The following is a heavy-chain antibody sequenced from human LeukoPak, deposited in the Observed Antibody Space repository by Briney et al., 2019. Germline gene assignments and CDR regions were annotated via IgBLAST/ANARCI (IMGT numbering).Heavy chain of an antibody. Sequence: ASVKVSCKASGGTFSSYAISWVRQAPGQGLEWMGGIIPIFGTANYAQKFQGRVTITADESTSTAYMELSSLRSEDTAVYYCARVWGGGYYQGEYFQHWGQGTLVTVSS. J-gene: IGHJ1*01. CDR1: GGTFSSYA. CDR3: ARVWGGGYYQGEYFQH. D-gene: IGHD3-22*01. CDR2: IIPIFGTA. V-gene: IGHV1-69*13.